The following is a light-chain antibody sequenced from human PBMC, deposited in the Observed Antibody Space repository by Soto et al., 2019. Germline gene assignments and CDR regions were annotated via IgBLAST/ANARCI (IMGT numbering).Light chain of an antibody. Sequence: EIVLTQSPGTLSLSPGEGATLSCRATQSVSSNYLAWYQQKSGQAPRLLIYGASSRATGIPDRFSGGGSGTDFTLTITRLEPEDFAVYFCLQYGGLPRTFGQGTKVDI. CDR3: LQYGGLPRT. J-gene: IGKJ1*01. V-gene: IGKV3-20*01. CDR1: QSVSSNY. CDR2: GAS.